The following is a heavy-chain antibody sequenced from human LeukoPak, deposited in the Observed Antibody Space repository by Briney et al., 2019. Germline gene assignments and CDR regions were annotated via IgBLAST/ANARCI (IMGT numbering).Heavy chain of an antibody. V-gene: IGHV4-39*07. CDR2: IYYSGST. CDR3: ARDHCSSTSCYAYWFDP. CDR1: GGSISSRNYY. D-gene: IGHD2-2*01. Sequence: SETLSLTCSVSGGSISSRNYYWGWIRQPPGKGLEWIGSIYYSGSTYYNPSLKIRLTISVDTSKNQFSLKLSSVTAADTAVYYCARDHCSSTSCYAYWFDPWGQGTLVTVSS. J-gene: IGHJ5*02.